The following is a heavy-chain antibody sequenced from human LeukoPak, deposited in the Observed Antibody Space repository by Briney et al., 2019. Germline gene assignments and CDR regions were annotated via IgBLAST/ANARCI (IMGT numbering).Heavy chain of an antibody. CDR2: IYYSGST. CDR1: GGSISSYY. J-gene: IGHJ4*02. CDR3: ASRKNYYDSSGYYSPFDY. V-gene: IGHV4-59*01. Sequence: SETLSLTCTVSGGSISSYYWSWIRQPPGKGLEWIGYIYYSGSTNYNPSLKSRVTISVDTSKNQFSLKLSSVTAADTAVYYCASRKNYYDSSGYYSPFDYWGQGTLVTVSS. D-gene: IGHD3-22*01.